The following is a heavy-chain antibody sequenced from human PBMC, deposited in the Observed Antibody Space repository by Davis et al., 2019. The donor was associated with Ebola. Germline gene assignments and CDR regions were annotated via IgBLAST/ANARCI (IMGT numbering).Heavy chain of an antibody. CDR2: ISGSGGST. Sequence: PGGSLRLSCAASGFTFSRYAMSWVRQAPGKGLEWVSAISGSGGSTYYADSVKGRFTISRDNSKNTLYLQMNSLRAEDTAVYYCAKQYQPLLYGGFDPWGQGTLVTVSS. CDR1: GFTFSRYA. D-gene: IGHD2-2*02. V-gene: IGHV3-23*01. CDR3: AKQYQPLLYGGFDP. J-gene: IGHJ5*02.